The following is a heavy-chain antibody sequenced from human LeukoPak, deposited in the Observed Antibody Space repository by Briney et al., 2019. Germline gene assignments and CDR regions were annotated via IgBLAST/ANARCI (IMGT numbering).Heavy chain of an antibody. CDR3: ARDWGHLTYCGGDCYSSFDY. D-gene: IGHD2-21*02. CDR2: INAGNGNT. V-gene: IGHV1-3*01. CDR1: GYTFTSYA. Sequence: ASVKVPCKASGYTFTSYAMHWVRQAPGQRLEWMGWINAGNGNTKYSQKFQGRVTITRDTSASTAYMELSSLRSEDTAVYYCARDWGHLTYCGGDCYSSFDYWGQGTLVTVSS. J-gene: IGHJ4*02.